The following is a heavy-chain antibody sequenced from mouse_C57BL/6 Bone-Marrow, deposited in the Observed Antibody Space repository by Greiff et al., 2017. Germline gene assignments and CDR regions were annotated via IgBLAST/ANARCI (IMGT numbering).Heavy chain of an antibody. CDR1: GYSFTDYN. CDR3: ARGITTVVAPGDFDV. J-gene: IGHJ1*03. CDR2: INPNYGTT. Sequence: VQLKESGPELVKPGASVKISCKASGYSFTDYNMNWVKQSNGKSLEWIGVINPNYGTTSYNQKFKGKATLTVDQSSSTAYMQLNSLTSEDSAVYYCARGITTVVAPGDFDVWGTGTTVTVSS. D-gene: IGHD1-1*01. V-gene: IGHV1-39*01.